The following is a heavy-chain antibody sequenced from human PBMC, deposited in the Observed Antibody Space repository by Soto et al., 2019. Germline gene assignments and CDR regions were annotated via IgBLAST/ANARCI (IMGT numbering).Heavy chain of an antibody. CDR1: GGSISSSSYY. J-gene: IGHJ4*02. Sequence: SETLSLTCTVSGGSISSSSYYWGWIRQPPGKGLEWIGSIYYSGSTYYNPSLKSRVTISVETSKNQFSLKLSSVTAADTAVYYCARLSATMVRGVIPQSFDYWGQGTLVTVSS. CDR2: IYYSGST. V-gene: IGHV4-39*01. D-gene: IGHD3-10*01. CDR3: ARLSATMVRGVIPQSFDY.